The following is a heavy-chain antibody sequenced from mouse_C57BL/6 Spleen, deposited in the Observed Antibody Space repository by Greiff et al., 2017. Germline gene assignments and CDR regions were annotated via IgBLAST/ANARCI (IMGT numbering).Heavy chain of an antibody. CDR3: ARPFYYEWMDY. D-gene: IGHD2-4*01. Sequence: EVKLVESGGGLVKPGGSLKLSCAASGFTFSDYGMHWVRQAPEKGLEWVAYISSGSSTIYYADTVKGRFTISRDNAKNTLFLQMTSLRSEDTAMYYCARPFYYEWMDYWGQGTSVTVSS. CDR1: GFTFSDYG. J-gene: IGHJ4*01. V-gene: IGHV5-17*01. CDR2: ISSGSSTI.